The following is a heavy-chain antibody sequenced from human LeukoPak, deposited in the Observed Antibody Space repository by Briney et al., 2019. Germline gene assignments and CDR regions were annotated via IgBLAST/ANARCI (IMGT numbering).Heavy chain of an antibody. V-gene: IGHV3-23*01. CDR1: GFTFSSYA. CDR3: AKGRYSGYMSGWFDP. D-gene: IGHD5-12*01. CDR2: ISGSGGST. Sequence: GGSLRLSCAASGFTFSSYAMSWVRQAPGKGLEWVSAISGSGGSTYYADSVKGRFTISRDNSKNTLYLQMNSLRAEGTAVYYCAKGRYSGYMSGWFDPWGQGTLVTVSS. J-gene: IGHJ5*02.